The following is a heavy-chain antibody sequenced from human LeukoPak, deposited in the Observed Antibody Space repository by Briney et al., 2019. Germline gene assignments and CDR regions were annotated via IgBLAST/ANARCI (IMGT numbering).Heavy chain of an antibody. CDR1: GFTFSSYG. V-gene: IGHV3-33*01. D-gene: IGHD4-17*01. CDR2: IWYDGSNK. CDR3: ARDSRGGVTTGLVNYFDY. J-gene: IGHJ4*02. Sequence: GGSLRLSCAASGFTFSSYGMHWVRQAPGKGLEWVAVIWYDGSNKYYADSAKGRFTISRDNSKNTLYLQMNSLRAEDTAVYYCARDSRGGVTTGLVNYFDYWGQGTLVTVSS.